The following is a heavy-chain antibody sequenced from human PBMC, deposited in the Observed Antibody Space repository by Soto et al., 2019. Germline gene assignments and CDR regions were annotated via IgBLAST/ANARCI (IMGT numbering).Heavy chain of an antibody. CDR3: ASDYDY. D-gene: IGHD5-12*01. J-gene: IGHJ4*02. CDR1: GGSFSGYY. CDR2: INHSGST. Sequence: SDTLSLTCAVYGGSFSGYYWSWIRQPPGKGLEWIGEINHSGSTNYNPSLKSRVTISVDTSKNQFSLKLSSVTAADTAVYYCASDYDYWGQGTLVTVSS. V-gene: IGHV4-34*01.